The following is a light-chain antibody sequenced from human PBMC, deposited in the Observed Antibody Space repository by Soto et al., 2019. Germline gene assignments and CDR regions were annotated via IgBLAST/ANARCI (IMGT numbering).Light chain of an antibody. V-gene: IGKV3-20*01. J-gene: IGKJ5*01. CDR2: DAS. CDR1: QSVSSY. Sequence: EVVLTQSPATLSLSPGERATLSCRASQSVSSYLAWYQQKPGQAPRLLIYDASNRATGFPDRFSGSGSGTDFTLTISRLEPEDFAVYYCQQYGSSPAITFGQGTRLEIK. CDR3: QQYGSSPAIT.